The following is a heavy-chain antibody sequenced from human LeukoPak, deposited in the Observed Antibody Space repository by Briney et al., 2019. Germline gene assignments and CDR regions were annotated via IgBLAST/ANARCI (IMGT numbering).Heavy chain of an antibody. J-gene: IGHJ4*02. CDR1: GFTFSSYS. CDR3: AKDNLGGGSWIDY. D-gene: IGHD2-15*01. Sequence: GGSLRLSCAASGFTFSSYSMNWVRQAPGKGLEWVSSISSSSYIYYADSVKGRFTISRDNAKNSLYLQMNSLRAEDTAVYYCAKDNLGGGSWIDYWGQGTLVTVSS. V-gene: IGHV3-21*01. CDR2: ISSSSYI.